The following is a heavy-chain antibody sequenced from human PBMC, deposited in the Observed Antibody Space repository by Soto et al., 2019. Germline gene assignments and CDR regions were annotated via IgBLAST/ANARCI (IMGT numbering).Heavy chain of an antibody. CDR1: GFVFEVYW. D-gene: IGHD2-2*01. CDR3: TRGPRPSSVGTGAV. V-gene: IGHV3-74*01. CDR2: ISDDGART. Sequence: PGLTLRFACVPSGFVFEVYWMHWVRQVPGKGLEWVSRISDDGARTDYADSVRGRFTISRDNANNALYLQMNALRGEDTALYFCTRGPRPSSVGTGAVWGRGGLVTVS. J-gene: IGHJ4*02.